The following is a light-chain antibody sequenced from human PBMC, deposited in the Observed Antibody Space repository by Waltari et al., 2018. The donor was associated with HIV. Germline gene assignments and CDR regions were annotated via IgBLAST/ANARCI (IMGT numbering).Light chain of an antibody. CDR2: DAS. CDR1: LSVSDY. Sequence: EIVLTQSPATLSLSPGERATLSCRASLSVSDYLAWYQQKPGQAPRLLIYDASNRATGIPARFSGSGSGTDFTLTISSLEPEDFAVYYCQHRSSWLPYTFGQGTKLEIK. CDR3: QHRSSWLPYT. V-gene: IGKV3-11*01. J-gene: IGKJ2*01.